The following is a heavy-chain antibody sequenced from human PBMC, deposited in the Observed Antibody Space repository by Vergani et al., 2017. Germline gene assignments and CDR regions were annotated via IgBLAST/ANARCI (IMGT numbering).Heavy chain of an antibody. CDR2: IDPSDSYT. V-gene: IGHV5-10-1*03. CDR1: GYRFTSNW. J-gene: IGHJ4*02. CDR3: MVWFGEGRGDY. Sequence: EVQLVQSGAEVKKPGESLRISCKGSGYRFTSNWISWVRQMPGKGLEWMGRIDPSDSYTNYSPSFQGHVTISADKSIPTAYLQWSSLKASDSAMYYCMVWFGEGRGDYWGQGTLVTVSS. D-gene: IGHD3-10*01.